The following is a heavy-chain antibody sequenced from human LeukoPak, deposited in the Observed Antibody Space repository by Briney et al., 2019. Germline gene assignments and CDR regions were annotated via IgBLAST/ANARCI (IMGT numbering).Heavy chain of an antibody. V-gene: IGHV1-69*05. CDR3: ARDRYSSSWTSPFDP. Sequence: ASVKVSCKASGGTFSSYAISWVRQAPGQGLEWMGRIIPIFGTVNYAQKFQGRVTITTVESTSTAYMELSSLRSEDTAVYYCARDRYSSSWTSPFDPWGQGTLVTVSS. D-gene: IGHD6-13*01. CDR2: IIPIFGTV. J-gene: IGHJ5*02. CDR1: GGTFSSYA.